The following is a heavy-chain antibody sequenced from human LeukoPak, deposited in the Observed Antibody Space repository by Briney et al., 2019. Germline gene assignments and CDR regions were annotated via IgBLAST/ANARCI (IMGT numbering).Heavy chain of an antibody. CDR3: ATQLPPPADDITGTTGRVYYYYYMDV. CDR1: GGSISSGGYY. Sequence: SQTLSLTCTVSGGSISSGGYYWSWIRQPPGKGLEWIGYIYHSGSTYYNPSLKSRVTISVDRSKNQFSLKLSSVTAADTAVYYCATQLPPPADDITGTTGRVYYYYYMDVWGKGTTVTVSS. CDR2: IYHSGST. D-gene: IGHD1-7*01. V-gene: IGHV4-30-2*01. J-gene: IGHJ6*03.